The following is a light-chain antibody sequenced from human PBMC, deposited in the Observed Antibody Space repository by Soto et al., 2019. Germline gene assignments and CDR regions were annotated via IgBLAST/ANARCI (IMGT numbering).Light chain of an antibody. J-gene: IGKJ1*01. CDR1: QSVSSSY. Sequence: VLTQSPGTLSLSPGDSATLSCRGSQSVSSSYLAWYQQKTGQAPRLLIYGESSRATGIPDRFSGSGSGTDLTLTISRLEPEDFAVYYCQKYGSSPRTFGQGTKVDIK. CDR3: QKYGSSPRT. V-gene: IGKV3-20*01. CDR2: GES.